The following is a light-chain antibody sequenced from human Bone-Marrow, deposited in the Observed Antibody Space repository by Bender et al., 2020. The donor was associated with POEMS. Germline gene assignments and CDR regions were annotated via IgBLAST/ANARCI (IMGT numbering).Light chain of an antibody. V-gene: IGLV1-44*01. CDR1: SSNFGNNA. J-gene: IGLJ3*02. CDR3: SSWDDSLNGWV. Sequence: QSVLTQPPSASGTPGQSVTISCSGTSSNFGNNAANWYQHVPGTAPKLLIYSNNQRPAGVPDRFSASTSGTSASLAISGLHSDDEAEYYCSSWDDSLNGWVFGGGTKLTVL. CDR2: SNN.